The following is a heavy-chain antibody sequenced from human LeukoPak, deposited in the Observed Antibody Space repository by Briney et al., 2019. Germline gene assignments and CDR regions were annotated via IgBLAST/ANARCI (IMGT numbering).Heavy chain of an antibody. CDR2: ISWNSGSI. Sequence: PGGSLRLSCAASGFTFDDYAMHWVRQAPGKGLEWVSGISWNSGSIGYADSVKGRFTISRDNAKNSLYLQMNSLRAEDTAVYYCARDLSLGRLPDYWGQGTLVTVSS. V-gene: IGHV3-9*01. CDR3: ARDLSLGRLPDY. J-gene: IGHJ4*02. CDR1: GFTFDDYA. D-gene: IGHD3-16*01.